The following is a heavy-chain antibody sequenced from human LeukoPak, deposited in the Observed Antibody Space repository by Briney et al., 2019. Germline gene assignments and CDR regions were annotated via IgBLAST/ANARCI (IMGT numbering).Heavy chain of an antibody. J-gene: IGHJ3*02. D-gene: IGHD3-22*01. CDR1: GGTFNSYA. Sequence: SVKVSCKASGGTFNSYAISWVRQAPGQGLEWMGGIIPIFGTANYAQKFQGRVTITTDESTSTAYMELSSLRSEDTAVYYCARDSYDSSGYFSQDAFDIWGQGTMVTVSS. CDR3: ARDSYDSSGYFSQDAFDI. CDR2: IIPIFGTA. V-gene: IGHV1-69*05.